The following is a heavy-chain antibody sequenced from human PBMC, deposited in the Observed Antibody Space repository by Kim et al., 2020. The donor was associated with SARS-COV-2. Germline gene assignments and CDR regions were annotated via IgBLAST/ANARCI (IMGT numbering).Heavy chain of an antibody. CDR2: IYYSGST. CDR3: ARHVGRLCIAAAPYYFDY. Sequence: SETLSLTCTVSGGSISSSSYYWGWIRQPPGKGLEWIGSIYYSGSTYYNPSLKSRVTISVDTSKNQFSLKLSSVTAADTAVYYCARHVGRLCIAAAPYYFDYGGQGTLVRVSS. J-gene: IGHJ4*02. V-gene: IGHV4-39*01. CDR1: GGSISSSSYY. D-gene: IGHD6-13*01.